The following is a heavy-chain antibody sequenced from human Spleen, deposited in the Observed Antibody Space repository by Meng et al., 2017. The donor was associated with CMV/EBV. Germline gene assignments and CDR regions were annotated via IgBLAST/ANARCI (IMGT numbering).Heavy chain of an antibody. CDR2: INSDETST. V-gene: IGHV3-74*01. CDR1: GFTFDDYA. J-gene: IGHJ4*02. Sequence: GESLKISCAASGFTFDDYAMHWVRQAPGKGLEWVSRINSDETSTNYADSVRGRFTISRDNAKNTLYLQMNSLRAEDTAVYYCASESGSYWGVDYWGQGTLVTVSS. D-gene: IGHD1-26*01. CDR3: ASESGSYWGVDY.